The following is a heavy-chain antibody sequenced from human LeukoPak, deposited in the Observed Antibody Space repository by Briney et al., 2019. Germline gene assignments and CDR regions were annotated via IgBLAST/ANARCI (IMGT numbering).Heavy chain of an antibody. J-gene: IGHJ6*02. V-gene: IGHV3-48*03. Sequence: PGGTLRLSCAVSGYSFGRYEMNWVRQAPGKGLEWVSYISTTGSTVYYADSVEGRFTMSRDNDKNLLYLQMNSLRAEDAAVYYWAKYFPPYYESSHGMDAWGQGTTVTVSS. D-gene: IGHD3-22*01. CDR3: AKYFPPYYESSHGMDA. CDR1: GYSFGRYE. CDR2: ISTTGSTV.